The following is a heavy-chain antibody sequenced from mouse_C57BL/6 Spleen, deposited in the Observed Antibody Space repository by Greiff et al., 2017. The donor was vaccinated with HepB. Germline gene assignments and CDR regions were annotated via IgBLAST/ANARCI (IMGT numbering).Heavy chain of an antibody. Sequence: QVQLQQPGAELVKPGASVKMSCKASGYTFTSYWITWVKQRPGQGLEWIGDIYPGSGSTNYNEKFKSKATLTVDTSSSTAYMQLSSLTSEDSAVYYCARWHITTVVAHFDYWGQGTTLTVSS. J-gene: IGHJ2*01. D-gene: IGHD1-1*01. CDR2: IYPGSGST. CDR1: GYTFTSYW. V-gene: IGHV1-55*01. CDR3: ARWHITTVVAHFDY.